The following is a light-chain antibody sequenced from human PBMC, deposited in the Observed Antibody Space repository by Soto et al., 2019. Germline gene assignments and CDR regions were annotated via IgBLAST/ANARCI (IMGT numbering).Light chain of an antibody. CDR3: QQTYTAPRT. J-gene: IGKJ1*01. Sequence: DIQMTQSPSSLSASVGDRVTITCRASQSITIYLNWYQQQPGKAPMLLIYGASTLQTGVPSRFSGSGSKTDFTLTISDLQPEDVATYYCQQTYTAPRTFGQGTKVDI. CDR2: GAS. CDR1: QSITIY. V-gene: IGKV1-39*01.